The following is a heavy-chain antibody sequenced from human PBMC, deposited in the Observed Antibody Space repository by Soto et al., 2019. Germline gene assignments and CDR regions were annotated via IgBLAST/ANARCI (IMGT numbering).Heavy chain of an antibody. Sequence: PGGSLRLSCAASGFTFSSFAMGWVRQAPGKGLEWVSTITGSGGSTFYADSVKGRFTISRDNSKNTLYLQMNSLRAEDTAIYYCASVDYGAYIPHFDYWGQGTLVTVSS. CDR3: ASVDYGAYIPHFDY. V-gene: IGHV3-23*01. J-gene: IGHJ4*02. CDR2: ITGSGGST. D-gene: IGHD4-17*01. CDR1: GFTFSSFA.